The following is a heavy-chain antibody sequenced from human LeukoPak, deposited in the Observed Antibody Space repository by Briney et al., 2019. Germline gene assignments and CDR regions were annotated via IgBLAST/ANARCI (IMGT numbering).Heavy chain of an antibody. D-gene: IGHD2-21*02. CDR1: GFIFSNYG. V-gene: IGHV3-23*01. Sequence: GGTLRLSCAASGFIFSNYGMTWVRQAPGKGLEWVSSITGGGGTTYYADSVKGRFTISRDNSKSTLYLQMNSLRAEDTAVYYCAKSGGDPHDYWGQGTLVTVSS. J-gene: IGHJ4*02. CDR3: AKSGGDPHDY. CDR2: ITGGGGTT.